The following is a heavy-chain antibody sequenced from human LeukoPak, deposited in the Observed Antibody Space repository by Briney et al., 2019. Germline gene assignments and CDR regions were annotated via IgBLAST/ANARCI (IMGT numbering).Heavy chain of an antibody. CDR2: IYSSGST. J-gene: IGHJ4*02. D-gene: IGHD4-11*01. CDR3: ARTDSNYNYFDL. CDR1: GDSISSGLYY. Sequence: SETLSLTCTVSGDSISSGLYYWSWIRQPAGKGLEWIGHIYSSGSTNYNPSLKSRVTISVGTSKNQFSLSLNSVTAADTAMYYCARTDSNYNYFDLWGPGTLVTVSS. V-gene: IGHV4-61*09.